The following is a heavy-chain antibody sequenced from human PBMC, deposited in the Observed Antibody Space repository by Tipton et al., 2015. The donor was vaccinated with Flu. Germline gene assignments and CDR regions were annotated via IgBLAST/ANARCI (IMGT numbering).Heavy chain of an antibody. CDR3: AGRSVAGSGSDY. D-gene: IGHD6-19*01. V-gene: IGHV4-59*08. CDR2: IYYSGST. J-gene: IGHJ4*02. Sequence: GLVKPSETLSLTCTVSGGSISSYYWSWIRQPPGKGLEWIGYIYYSGSTNYNPSLKSRVTISVDTSKNQFSLRVTSVTVADTAVYYCAGRSVAGSGSDYWGQGNLVTVSS. CDR1: GGSISSYY.